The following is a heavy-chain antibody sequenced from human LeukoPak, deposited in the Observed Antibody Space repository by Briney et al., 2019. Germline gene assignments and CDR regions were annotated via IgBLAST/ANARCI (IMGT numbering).Heavy chain of an antibody. CDR2: IIPIFSTA. CDR3: ARENGDIVVVVAASSWFDP. CDR1: GGTFSSYA. D-gene: IGHD2-15*01. V-gene: IGHV1-69*05. Sequence: SVKVSCKASGGTFSSYAISWVRQAPGQGLEWMGRIIPIFSTANYAQKFQGRVTITTDESTSTAYMDLSSLRSEDTAVYYCARENGDIVVVVAASSWFDPWGQGTLVTVSS. J-gene: IGHJ5*02.